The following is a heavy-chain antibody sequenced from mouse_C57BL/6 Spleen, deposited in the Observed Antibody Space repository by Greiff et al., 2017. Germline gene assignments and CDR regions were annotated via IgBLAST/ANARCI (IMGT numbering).Heavy chain of an antibody. CDR1: GYAFSSYW. CDR2: IYPGDGDT. CDR3: DRGTETNWFAY. Sequence: VQVVESGAELVKPGASVKISCKASGYAFSSYWMNWVKQRPGKGLEWIGQIYPGDGDTNYNGKFKGKATLTVDKSSSTAYMQLSSLPSEDFAVYLCDRGTETNWFAYWGQGTLVTVSA. V-gene: IGHV1-80*01. J-gene: IGHJ3*01. D-gene: IGHD2-14*01.